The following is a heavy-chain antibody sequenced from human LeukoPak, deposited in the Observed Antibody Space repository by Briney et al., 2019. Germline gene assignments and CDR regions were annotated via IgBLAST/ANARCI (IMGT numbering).Heavy chain of an antibody. CDR2: IYHSGST. V-gene: IGHV4-38-2*02. CDR3: ARTFMVRGDYFDY. Sequence: PSETLSLTCTVSGYSISSGYYWGWIRQPPGKGLEWIGSIYHSGSTYYNPSLKSRVTISVDTSKNQFSLKLSSVTAADTAVYYCARTFMVRGDYFDYWGQGTQVTVSS. CDR1: GYSISSGYY. J-gene: IGHJ4*02. D-gene: IGHD3-10*01.